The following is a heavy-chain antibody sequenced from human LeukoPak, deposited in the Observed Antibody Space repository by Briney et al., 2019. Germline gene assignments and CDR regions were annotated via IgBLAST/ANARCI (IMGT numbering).Heavy chain of an antibody. CDR1: GFTFSSYG. J-gene: IGHJ4*02. Sequence: GGSLRLSCAASGFTFSSYGTHWVRQAPGKGLEWVSIIWYDGSNKYYADSVKGRFTISKDNSKNTLYLHMNSLRAEDTAVYYCARDPGHSGWYGDYWGQGTLVTVSS. CDR3: ARDPGHSGWYGDY. CDR2: IWYDGSNK. V-gene: IGHV3-33*01. D-gene: IGHD6-19*01.